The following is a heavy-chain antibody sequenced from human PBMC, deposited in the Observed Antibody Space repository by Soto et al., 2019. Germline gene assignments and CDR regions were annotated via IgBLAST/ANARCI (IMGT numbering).Heavy chain of an antibody. J-gene: IGHJ6*02. D-gene: IGHD3-10*01. CDR1: GGSISSYY. Sequence: SETLSLTCTVSGGSISSYYWSWIRQPPGKGLEWIGYTYYSGSTNYNPSLKSRVTISVDTSKNQFSLKLSSVTAADTAVYYCARSVWFGELLSMGSYYYYYYGMDVWGQGTTVTVSS. V-gene: IGHV4-59*01. CDR2: TYYSGST. CDR3: ARSVWFGELLSMGSYYYYYYGMDV.